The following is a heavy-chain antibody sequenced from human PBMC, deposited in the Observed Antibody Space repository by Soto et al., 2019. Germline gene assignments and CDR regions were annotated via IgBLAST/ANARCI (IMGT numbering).Heavy chain of an antibody. D-gene: IGHD5-12*01. V-gene: IGHV1-69*01. CDR2: IIRIFHTP. CDR1: GGTFSSYA. J-gene: IGHJ4*02. Sequence: QVQLVQSGAEVKKPGSSVKVSCKASGGTFSSYAFNWVRQAPGQGLEWMGGIIRIFHTPTYAQKFQGRVTITADESTSTAYMELISLRSDDTAVYYCVHRRDGYNSAFFDYWGQGTLVTVSS. CDR3: VHRRDGYNSAFFDY.